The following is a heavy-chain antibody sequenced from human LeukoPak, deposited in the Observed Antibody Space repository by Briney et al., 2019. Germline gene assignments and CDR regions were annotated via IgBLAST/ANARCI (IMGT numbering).Heavy chain of an antibody. V-gene: IGHV4-4*09. CDR2: IYTSGST. J-gene: IGHJ3*02. CDR1: GSISGYY. CDR3: ARQKCTSASCLTKNAFDI. Sequence: SETLSLTCTVSGSISGYYWSWIRQPPGKGLEWVGYIYTSGSTNYNPSLESRVTISVDTSKNQFSLDLSSVTAADTAVYYCARQKCTSASCLTKNAFDIWGQGTMVTVSS. D-gene: IGHD2-2*01.